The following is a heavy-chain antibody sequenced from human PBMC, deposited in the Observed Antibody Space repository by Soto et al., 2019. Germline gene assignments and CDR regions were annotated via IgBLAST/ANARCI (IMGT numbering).Heavy chain of an antibody. CDR3: ARDRVTGTTWYYFDY. Sequence: SVNVSCKASGGTFSSYAISWVRQAPGQGLEWMGGIIPIFGTANYAQKFQGRVTITADESTSTAYMELSSLRSEDTAVYYCARDRVTGTTWYYFDYWGQGTLVTVSS. CDR2: IIPIFGTA. CDR1: GGTFSSYA. D-gene: IGHD1-7*01. V-gene: IGHV1-69*13. J-gene: IGHJ4*02.